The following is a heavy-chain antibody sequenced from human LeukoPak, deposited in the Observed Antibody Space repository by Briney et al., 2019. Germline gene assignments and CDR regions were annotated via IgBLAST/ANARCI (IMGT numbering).Heavy chain of an antibody. J-gene: IGHJ4*02. CDR1: GFTFSSYA. CDR3: ARDIVAAGLFFDY. Sequence: GGSLRLSCAASGFTFSSYAMSWVRQAPGKGLEWVSAISGSGGSTYYADSVKGRFTISRDNSKNTLYLQMNSLRAEDTAVYYCARDIVAAGLFFDYWGQGTLVTVSS. D-gene: IGHD6-13*01. V-gene: IGHV3-23*01. CDR2: ISGSGGST.